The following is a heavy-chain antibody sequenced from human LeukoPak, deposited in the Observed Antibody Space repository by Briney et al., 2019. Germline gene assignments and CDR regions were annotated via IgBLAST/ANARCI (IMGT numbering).Heavy chain of an antibody. Sequence: SETLSLTCTVSGGSISSYYWSWIRQPPGKGLEWIGYIYYSGSTNYNPSLKSRVTISVDTSKNQFSLKLSSVTAADTAVYYCARGRSPRWFDPWGQGTLVTVSS. V-gene: IGHV4-59*01. J-gene: IGHJ5*02. CDR3: ARGRSPRWFDP. CDR2: IYYSGST. D-gene: IGHD1-14*01. CDR1: GGSISSYY.